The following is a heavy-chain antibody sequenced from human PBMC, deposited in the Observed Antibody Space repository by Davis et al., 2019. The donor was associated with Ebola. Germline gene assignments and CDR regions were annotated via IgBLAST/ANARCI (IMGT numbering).Heavy chain of an antibody. D-gene: IGHD2-2*01. CDR2: ISYDGSNK. Sequence: PGGSLRLSCAASGFTFSSYAMHWVRQAPGKGLEWVAVISYDGSNKYYADSVKGRFTISRDNSKNTLYLQMNSLRAEDTAVYYCARVQGYCSSTSCYYYYGMDVWGQGTTVTVSS. CDR3: ARVQGYCSSTSCYYYYGMDV. V-gene: IGHV3-30-3*01. J-gene: IGHJ6*02. CDR1: GFTFSSYA.